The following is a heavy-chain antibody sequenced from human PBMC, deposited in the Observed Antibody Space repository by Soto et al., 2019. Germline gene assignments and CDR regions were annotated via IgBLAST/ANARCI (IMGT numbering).Heavy chain of an antibody. J-gene: IGHJ4*02. CDR2: SYWNDDK. CDR1: EFSLTTNGVG. D-gene: IGHD2-15*01. Sequence: SGPTLVNPTQTLTVTCTFSEFSLTTNGVGVGWIRQPPGKALEWLVLSYWNDDKRYSPSLESRLTITKDTSKNQLVLTMTHMAPVDTATYYCAHTWGHCSGGTCNLFDRYFDYWGQGTLVTVSS. V-gene: IGHV2-5*01. CDR3: AHTWGHCSGGTCNLFDRYFDY.